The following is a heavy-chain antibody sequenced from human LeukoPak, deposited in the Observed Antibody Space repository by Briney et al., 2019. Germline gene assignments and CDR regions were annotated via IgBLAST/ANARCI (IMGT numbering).Heavy chain of an antibody. J-gene: IGHJ5*02. D-gene: IGHD4/OR15-4a*01. V-gene: IGHV4-59*01. CDR1: GGSINSYY. CDR3: ARAPSDYLNWFDP. CDR2: IYYTGSP. Sequence: SETLSLTCTVSGGSINSYYWNWIRQPPGKGLDWIGYIYYTGSPNYNPSLKSRVTISVDTSKNQFSLKLSSVTAADTALYYCARAPSDYLNWFDPWGQGTLVTVSS.